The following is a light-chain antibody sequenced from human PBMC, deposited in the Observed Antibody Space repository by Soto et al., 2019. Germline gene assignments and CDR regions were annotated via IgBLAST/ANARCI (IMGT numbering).Light chain of an antibody. CDR2: DVS. V-gene: IGLV2-14*01. Sequence: QSALTQPASVSGSPGQSITISCTGTSSDVGSYNYVSWYQQYPGKAPKLMIYDVSNRPSGVSYRFSGSKSGNTASLTISGLQAEDEADYYCSSYTTSSTTVVFGGGTQLTVL. CDR1: SSDVGSYNY. J-gene: IGLJ2*01. CDR3: SSYTTSSTTVV.